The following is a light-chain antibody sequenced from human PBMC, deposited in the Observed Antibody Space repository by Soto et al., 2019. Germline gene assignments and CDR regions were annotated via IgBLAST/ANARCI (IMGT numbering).Light chain of an antibody. J-gene: IGLJ3*02. Sequence: QSVLTQPPSASGTPGQRVSISFSGSSSNIGSNYVFWYQQLPGTAPKLLIYRNNQRPSGVPDRFSGSKSGTSASLAISELRSEDEADYYCAAWDDSLSGVFGGGTKLTVL. CDR3: AAWDDSLSGV. CDR2: RNN. CDR1: SSNIGSNY. V-gene: IGLV1-47*01.